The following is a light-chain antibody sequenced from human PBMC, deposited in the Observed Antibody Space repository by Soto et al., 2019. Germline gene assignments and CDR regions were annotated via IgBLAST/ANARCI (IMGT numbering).Light chain of an antibody. J-gene: IGLJ3*02. Sequence: QSVLTQPPSASGTPGQRVTISCSGSSFNIGNNYVYWYQQFPGTAPKLLIYRNDQRPSGVPDRFSGSRSGTAASLAISGLRSEDEADYYCAAWGDTLNGRVFGGGTKLTVL. CDR2: RND. CDR1: SFNIGNNY. CDR3: AAWGDTLNGRV. V-gene: IGLV1-47*01.